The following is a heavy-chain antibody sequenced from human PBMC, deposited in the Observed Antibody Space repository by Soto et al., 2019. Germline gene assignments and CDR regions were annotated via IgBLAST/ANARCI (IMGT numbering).Heavy chain of an antibody. D-gene: IGHD6-13*01. V-gene: IGHV4-59*01. CDR3: ARVREGRSWPFDY. Sequence: SETLSLTCTVSGGSISSYYWSWIRQPPGKGLEWIGYIYYSGSTNYNPSLKSRVTISVDTSKNQFSLKLSSVTAADTAVYYCARVREGRSWPFDYWGQGTLVTVSS. CDR1: GGSISSYY. J-gene: IGHJ4*02. CDR2: IYYSGST.